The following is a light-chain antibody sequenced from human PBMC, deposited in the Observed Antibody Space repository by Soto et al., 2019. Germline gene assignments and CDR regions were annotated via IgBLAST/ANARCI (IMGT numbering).Light chain of an antibody. CDR1: SSDLAIYNY. CDR3: SSYTSSNTLEV. J-gene: IGLJ1*01. CDR2: QVT. Sequence: QSALTQPASVSGSPGQSITISCTGTSSDLAIYNYVSWYQQQPGKAPKLMIYQVTNRPSGVSNRFSGSRSGNTASFTISGLQAEDEADYYCSSYTSSNTLEVFGVGTKLTVL. V-gene: IGLV2-14*01.